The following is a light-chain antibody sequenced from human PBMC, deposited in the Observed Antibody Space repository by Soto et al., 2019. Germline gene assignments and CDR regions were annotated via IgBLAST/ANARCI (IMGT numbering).Light chain of an antibody. J-gene: IGKJ2*01. CDR1: QSVLYSSNNKNY. CDR3: QQYYSPHPDT. V-gene: IGKV4-1*01. CDR2: WAS. Sequence: DIVMTQSPDSLAVSLGERATINCKSSQSVLYSSNNKNYLSWYQQKPGQPPKLLIYWASTRESGVPDRFSGSGSGTDFTLTISSLQAEDVAVYYCQQYYSPHPDTFGQGTKLEIK.